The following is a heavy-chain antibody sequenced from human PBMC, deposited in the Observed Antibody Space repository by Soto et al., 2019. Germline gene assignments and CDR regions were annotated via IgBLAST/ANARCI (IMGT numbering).Heavy chain of an antibody. CDR2: IHSDDNP. J-gene: IGHJ4*02. CDR1: GFSVSRKY. Sequence: PGGSLRLSCAASGFSVSRKYMSWIRQAPGEGLEWVSLIHSDDNPYYADSAKGRFTISRDSSKNTLYLQMNSLRAEDTALYYCASRPNGDFPSFDYWGQGTLVTVSS. V-gene: IGHV3-53*01. CDR3: ASRPNGDFPSFDY. D-gene: IGHD4-17*01.